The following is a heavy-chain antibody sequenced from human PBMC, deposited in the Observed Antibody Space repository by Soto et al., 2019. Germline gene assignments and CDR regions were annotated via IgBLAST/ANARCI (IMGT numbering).Heavy chain of an antibody. CDR3: ARVYYGSGSYFFDWFDP. D-gene: IGHD3-10*01. V-gene: IGHV1-69*01. J-gene: IGHJ5*02. Sequence: QVQLVQSGAEVKKPGSSVKVSCKASGGTFSSYAISWVRQAPGQGLEWMGGIIPIFGTANYAQKFQGRVTITEDESTSTAYMELSSVRSEDTAVYYCARVYYGSGSYFFDWFDPWGQGTLVIVSS. CDR2: IIPIFGTA. CDR1: GGTFSSYA.